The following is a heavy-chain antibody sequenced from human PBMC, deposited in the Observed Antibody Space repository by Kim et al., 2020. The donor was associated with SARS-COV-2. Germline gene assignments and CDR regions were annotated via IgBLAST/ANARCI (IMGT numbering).Heavy chain of an antibody. Sequence: GGSLRLSCEASGFKFSSYGMNWVRQAPGKGLEWVAVIWYDGSNEFYADSVKGRFTISRDMSKNTVFLQMHSLRAEDTAVYYCAKDVFYGSFLFYGMDVWG. CDR3: AKDVFYGSFLFYGMDV. D-gene: IGHD3-10*01. CDR2: IWYDGSNE. J-gene: IGHJ6*01. V-gene: IGHV3-33*03. CDR1: GFKFSSYG.